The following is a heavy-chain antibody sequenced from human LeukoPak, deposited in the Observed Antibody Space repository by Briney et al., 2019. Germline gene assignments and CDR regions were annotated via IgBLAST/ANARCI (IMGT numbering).Heavy chain of an antibody. D-gene: IGHD2-2*01. Sequence: GGSLTLSCAASGFTFSSYSMNWVRQAPGKGLEWISYISSSSSTINYADSVKGRFTISRDNDKNSLYLQMNSLRDEDTAVYYCARGSSRAFDYWGQGTLVTVSS. CDR1: GFTFSSYS. V-gene: IGHV3-48*02. CDR3: ARGSSRAFDY. CDR2: ISSSSSTI. J-gene: IGHJ4*02.